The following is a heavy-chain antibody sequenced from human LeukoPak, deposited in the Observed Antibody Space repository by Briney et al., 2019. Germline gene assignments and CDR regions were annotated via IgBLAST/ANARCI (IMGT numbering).Heavy chain of an antibody. CDR3: ARVFREAPAGLPMNRVDY. V-gene: IGHV1-18*01. Sequence: ASVKVSCKASGYTFTSYGISWVRQAPGQGLEWMGWISAYNGNTNYAQKLQGRVTMTTDTSTSTAYMELRSLRSDDTAVYYCARVFREAPAGLPMNRVDYWGQGTLVTVSS. CDR1: GYTFTSYG. D-gene: IGHD1-14*01. J-gene: IGHJ4*02. CDR2: ISAYNGNT.